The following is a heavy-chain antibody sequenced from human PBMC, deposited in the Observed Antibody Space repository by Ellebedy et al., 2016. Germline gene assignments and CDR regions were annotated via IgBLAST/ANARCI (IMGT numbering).Heavy chain of an antibody. D-gene: IGHD2-8*02. CDR3: AREIPGAAGGHYYFGIDV. Sequence: GESLKISCAASGFIFSSYDMHWVRQVAGKRLEWVSAIGTGYDTYYLGSVKGRFTISRENGKNSLYLQMNSLTAEDTAVYYCAREIPGAAGGHYYFGIDVWGQGTTVTVSS. CDR1: GFIFSSYD. CDR2: IGTGYDT. V-gene: IGHV3-13*01. J-gene: IGHJ6*02.